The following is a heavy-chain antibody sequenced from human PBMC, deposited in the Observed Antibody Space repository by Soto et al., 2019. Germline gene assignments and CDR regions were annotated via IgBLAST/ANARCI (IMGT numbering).Heavy chain of an antibody. J-gene: IGHJ3*02. V-gene: IGHV3-74*01. CDR3: ARDTYYHDSSDHFSADAFDI. D-gene: IGHD3-22*01. CDR2: ISNDGSST. Sequence: GGSLRLSCAASGFTSSSYWIHWVRQAPGKGLVWVSRISNDGSSTNYADSVKGRFTISRDNAKNTVYLQMNSLRAEDTAVYYCARDTYYHDSSDHFSADAFDIWGQGTMVTVSS. CDR1: GFTSSSYW.